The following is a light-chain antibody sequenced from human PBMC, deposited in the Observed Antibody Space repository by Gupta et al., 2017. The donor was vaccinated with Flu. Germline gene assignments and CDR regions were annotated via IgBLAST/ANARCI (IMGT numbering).Light chain of an antibody. CDR2: AAS. CDR3: QQSYSTPGT. J-gene: IGKJ2*02. V-gene: IGKV1-39*01. CDR1: QSISSY. Sequence: GDRVTITCRASQSISSYLNWDQQKPGKAPKLLIYAASSLQSGVPSRCSGSGSGTDFTLTISRLQPEDFATYYCQQSYSTPGTFGQGTKLEIK.